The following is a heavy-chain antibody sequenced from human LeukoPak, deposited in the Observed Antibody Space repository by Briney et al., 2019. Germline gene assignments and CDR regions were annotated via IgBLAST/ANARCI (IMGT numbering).Heavy chain of an antibody. J-gene: IGHJ4*02. Sequence: PGGSLRLSCAASGFTFSSYAMRWVRQAPGKGLVWVSGVNSNGSSTSYADSVKGRFTISRDNARNTLYLQINSLRAEDTALYYCARDGFLGPVTAYLDYWGQGTPVTVSS. CDR3: ARDGFLGPVTAYLDY. CDR1: GFTFSSYA. CDR2: VNSNGSST. D-gene: IGHD2-21*02. V-gene: IGHV3-74*01.